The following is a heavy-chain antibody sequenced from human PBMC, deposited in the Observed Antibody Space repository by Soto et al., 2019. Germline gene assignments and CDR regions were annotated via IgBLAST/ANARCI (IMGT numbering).Heavy chain of an antibody. CDR3: ARGFAMVRGPTPLLNDY. Sequence: QVQLVESGGGVVQPGRSLRLSCAASGFTFSSYGMHWVRQAPGKGLEWAAVIWYDGSNKYYADSVKGRFTISRDNSKNTLYLQMNSLRAEDTAVYYCARGFAMVRGPTPLLNDYWGQGTLVTVSS. J-gene: IGHJ4*02. D-gene: IGHD3-10*01. V-gene: IGHV3-33*01. CDR2: IWYDGSNK. CDR1: GFTFSSYG.